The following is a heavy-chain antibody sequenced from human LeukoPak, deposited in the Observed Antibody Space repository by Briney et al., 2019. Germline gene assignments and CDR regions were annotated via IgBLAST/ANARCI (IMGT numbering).Heavy chain of an antibody. V-gene: IGHV3-64*01. D-gene: IGHD2-2*01. CDR1: GFTFSSYA. CDR3: ASGCSSTSCPGY. J-gene: IGHJ4*02. Sequence: GGSLRLSCAASGFTFSSYAMHWVRQAPGKGLEYVSAISSNGGSTYYANSVKGRFTISRDNSKNTLYLQMGSLRAEDMAVYYCASGCSSTSCPGYWGQGTLVTVSS. CDR2: ISSNGGST.